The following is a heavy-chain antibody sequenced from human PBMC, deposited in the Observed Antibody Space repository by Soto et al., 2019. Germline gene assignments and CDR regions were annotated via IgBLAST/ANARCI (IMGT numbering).Heavy chain of an antibody. V-gene: IGHV3-9*01. D-gene: IGHD4-4*01. CDR3: AKDKLYSNYEYYFDY. J-gene: IGHJ4*02. Sequence: EVQLVESGGGLVQPGRSLRLSCAASGFTFENYAMHWVRQAPGKGLEWVAGISWNRGSIGYADSVKGRFTISRDNAKKFLYLQMNSLRAEDTALYYCAKDKLYSNYEYYFDYWGRLTLVTVSS. CDR2: ISWNRGSI. CDR1: GFTFENYA.